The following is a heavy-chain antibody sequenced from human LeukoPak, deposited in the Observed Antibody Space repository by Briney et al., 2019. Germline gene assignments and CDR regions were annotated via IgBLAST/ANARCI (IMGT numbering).Heavy chain of an antibody. V-gene: IGHV4-59*01. CDR1: GGSISSYY. D-gene: IGHD1-26*01. Sequence: MTSETLSLTCTVSGGSISSYYWSWIRQPPGKGLEWIGYIYYSGSTNYNPSLKSRVTISVDTSKNQFSLKLSSVTAADTAVYYCARDGTRWFDPWGQGTLVTVSS. CDR3: ARDGTRWFDP. J-gene: IGHJ5*02. CDR2: IYYSGST.